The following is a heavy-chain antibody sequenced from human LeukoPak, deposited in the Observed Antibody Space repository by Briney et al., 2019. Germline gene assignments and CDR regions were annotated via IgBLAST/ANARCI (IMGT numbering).Heavy chain of an antibody. D-gene: IGHD3-3*01. V-gene: IGHV3-15*01. J-gene: IGHJ4*02. CDR1: GFTFSNAW. Sequence: GGSLRLSCAASGFTFSNAWMSWVRQAPGKGLEWVGRIKSKTDGGTTDYAAPVKGRFTISREDSKNTLYLQMNSLKTEDTAVYYCTTEHTLPYYDFWSGYSHTYYFDYWGQGTLVTVSS. CDR3: TTEHTLPYYDFWSGYSHTYYFDY. CDR2: IKSKTDGGTT.